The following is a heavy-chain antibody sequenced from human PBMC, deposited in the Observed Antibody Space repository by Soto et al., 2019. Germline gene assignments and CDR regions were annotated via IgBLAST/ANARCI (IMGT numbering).Heavy chain of an antibody. D-gene: IGHD6-13*01. CDR3: ASTRAILIAAGRIYYYYGMDV. J-gene: IGHJ6*02. Sequence: PGGSLRLSCAASGFTFSSYAMHWVRQAPGKGLEWVAVISYDGSNKYYADTVKGRFTISRDNSKNTLYLQMNSLRTEETAVYYCASTRAILIAAGRIYYYYGMDVWGQGTTVTVSS. V-gene: IGHV3-30-3*01. CDR2: ISYDGSNK. CDR1: GFTFSSYA.